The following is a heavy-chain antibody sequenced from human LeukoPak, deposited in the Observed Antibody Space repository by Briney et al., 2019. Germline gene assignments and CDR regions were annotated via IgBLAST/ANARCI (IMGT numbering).Heavy chain of an antibody. V-gene: IGHV4-59*08. CDR3: ASSPRLTTSWFLFDS. J-gene: IGHJ5*01. CDR2: MYYSGSA. D-gene: IGHD2-2*01. CDR1: GGSISSYY. Sequence: PSETLSLTCTVSGGSISSYYWSWIRQPPGKGLEWIGYMYYSGSANYNPSLKTRLHLSVDTSKNRFSLKLSSVTAADTAVYYCASSPRLTTSWFLFDSWGHGTLVTVSS.